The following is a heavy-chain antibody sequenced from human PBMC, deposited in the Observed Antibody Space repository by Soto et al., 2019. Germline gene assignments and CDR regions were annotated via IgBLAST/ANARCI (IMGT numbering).Heavy chain of an antibody. J-gene: IGHJ6*02. Sequence: GGSLRLSCAASGFTFSSYSMNWVRQAPGKGLEWVSSISSSSSYIYYADSVKGRFTISRDNSKNTLYLQMNSLRAEDTAVYYCARGEYSSSSSTHYYYYGMDVWGQGTTVTVSS. CDR1: GFTFSSYS. CDR3: ARGEYSSSSSTHYYYYGMDV. D-gene: IGHD6-6*01. CDR2: ISSSSSYI. V-gene: IGHV3-21*01.